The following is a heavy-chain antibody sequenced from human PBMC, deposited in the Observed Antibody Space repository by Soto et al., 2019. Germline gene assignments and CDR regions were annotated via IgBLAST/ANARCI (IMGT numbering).Heavy chain of an antibody. V-gene: IGHV3-48*01. CDR2: ISSSSSTI. Sequence: GGSLRLSCAASGFTFSSYSMNWVRQAPGKGLEWVSYISSSSSTIYYADYVKGRFTISRDNAKNSLYLQMNSLRADDTVVFYCARDEMGGHDYGDLPADYWGQGTLVTVSS. J-gene: IGHJ4*02. CDR3: ARDEMGGHDYGDLPADY. CDR1: GFTFSSYS. D-gene: IGHD4-17*01.